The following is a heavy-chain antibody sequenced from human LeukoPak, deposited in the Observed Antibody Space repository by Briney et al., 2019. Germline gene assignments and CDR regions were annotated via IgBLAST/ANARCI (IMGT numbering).Heavy chain of an antibody. V-gene: IGHV3-33*01. D-gene: IGHD5-24*01. CDR1: GFTFSSYG. CDR2: IWSDGSYK. Sequence: PGGSLRLSCAASGFTFSSYGFHWVRQAPGKGLEWVAVIWSDGSYKYYADSVKGRFTISRDDSKNTLYLQMNSLRAEDKAVYYCARDFSLQLFDYWGQGTLVTVFS. J-gene: IGHJ4*02. CDR3: ARDFSLQLFDY.